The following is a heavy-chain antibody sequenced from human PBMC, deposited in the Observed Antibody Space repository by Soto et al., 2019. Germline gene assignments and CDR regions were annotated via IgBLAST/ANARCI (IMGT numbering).Heavy chain of an antibody. CDR2: IYYSGST. CDR1: GGSISSGDYY. V-gene: IGHV4-30-4*01. Sequence: QVQLQESGPGLVKPSQTLSLTCTVSGGSISSGDYYWSWIRQPPGKGLEWIGYIYYSGSTYYNPYRKGRVTISVDKSKNQCARKLSAVAAADTAVYCGGGGGIGYFDYWGQGTLVTVSS. D-gene: IGHD3-16*01. J-gene: IGHJ4*02. CDR3: GGGGIGYFDY.